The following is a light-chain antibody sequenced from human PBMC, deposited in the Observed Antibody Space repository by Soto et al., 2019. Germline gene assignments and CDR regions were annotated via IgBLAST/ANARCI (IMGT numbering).Light chain of an antibody. V-gene: IGKV1-39*01. CDR2: AAS. CDR3: HQTYTSLSLT. CDR1: ESISRH. J-gene: IGKJ5*01. Sequence: DLQMTQSPSSLSGSVGDRVTITCRASESISRHLNWYQQKPGKAPKLLIYAASSLQNGVPSSFKGAGSGTDFPLTISNLQPEEFATYYCHQTYTSLSLTFGPGTRL.